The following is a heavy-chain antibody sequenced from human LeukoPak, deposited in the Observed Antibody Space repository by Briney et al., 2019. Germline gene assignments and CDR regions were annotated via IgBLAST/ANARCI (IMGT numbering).Heavy chain of an antibody. V-gene: IGHV3-7*03. CDR3: ARGGGIFDY. D-gene: IGHD3-9*01. CDR1: GLPIADFA. Sequence: GGSLRLSCVASGLPIADFAMHWVRQAPGKGLEWVASIKQDGSEKYYVDSVKGRSTISRDNAKNSLYLHMNSLRAEDTAVYYCARGGGIFDYWGQGTLVTVSS. J-gene: IGHJ4*02. CDR2: IKQDGSEK.